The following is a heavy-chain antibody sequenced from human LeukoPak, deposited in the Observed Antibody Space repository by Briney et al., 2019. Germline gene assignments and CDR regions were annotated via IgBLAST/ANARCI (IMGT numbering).Heavy chain of an antibody. D-gene: IGHD3-9*01. V-gene: IGHV3-74*01. CDR1: GNYW. J-gene: IGHJ3*02. CDR2: INSDGSWT. Sequence: GGSLRLSCAASGNYWMHWVRQAPGKGLVWVSHINSDGSWTSYADSVKGRFTISRDNSKNTLYLQMNSLRAEDTAVYYCARGGHRTYDILRAFDIWGQGTMVTVSS. CDR3: ARGGHRTYDILRAFDI.